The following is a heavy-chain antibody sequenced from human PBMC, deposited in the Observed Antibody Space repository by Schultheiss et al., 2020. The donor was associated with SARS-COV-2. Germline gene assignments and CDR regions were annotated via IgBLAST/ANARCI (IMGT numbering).Heavy chain of an antibody. J-gene: IGHJ4*02. D-gene: IGHD1-26*01. CDR1: GFTVSRNY. CDR2: IHSGGNT. Sequence: GGSLRLSCAVSGFTVSRNYMSWVRQAPGMGQEWVSIIHSGGNTYYADSLKGRFTISRDNSKNTLYLQMNSLRADDTAVYYCAKGGHSLVGAIDYWGQGTLVTVSS. V-gene: IGHV3-53*01. CDR3: AKGGHSLVGAIDY.